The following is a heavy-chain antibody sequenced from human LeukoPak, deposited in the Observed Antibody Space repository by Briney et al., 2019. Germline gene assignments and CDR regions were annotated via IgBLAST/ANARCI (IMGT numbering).Heavy chain of an antibody. D-gene: IGHD3-9*01. J-gene: IGHJ4*02. Sequence: SETLSLTCIVSGGSINNYYWSWIRQPPGKGLEWIGYVYYTGSANYNPSLKSRVTISVDTSKNQFSLTVNSVTAADTAIYYCGKTDIYFNPIDYWGPGSLVTVSS. V-gene: IGHV4-59*12. CDR2: VYYTGSA. CDR3: GKTDIYFNPIDY. CDR1: GGSINNYY.